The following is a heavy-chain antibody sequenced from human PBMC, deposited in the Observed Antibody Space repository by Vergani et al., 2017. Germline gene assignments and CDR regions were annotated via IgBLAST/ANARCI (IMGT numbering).Heavy chain of an antibody. CDR1: GDSIISRSYY. CDR3: ASGKYYSDGTSHFRGRYFDV. CDR2: IYNSGNG. Sequence: QMQLQESGPGLVKASETLSLTCTVSGDSIISRSYYWGWIRQPPGKGLDWIGSIYNSGNGDSSSSLKSRVTISADTSKNQFSLRLTSVTAADTAVYYCASGKYYSDGTSHFRGRYFDVWGRGTLVTVPA. D-gene: IGHD3-16*01. V-gene: IGHV4-39*01. J-gene: IGHJ2*01.